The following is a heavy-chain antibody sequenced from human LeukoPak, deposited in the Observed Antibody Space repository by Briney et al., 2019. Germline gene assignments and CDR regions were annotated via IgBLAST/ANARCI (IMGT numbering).Heavy chain of an antibody. J-gene: IGHJ4*02. V-gene: IGHV3-7*01. CDR3: AKGNFDRSGFYSDH. D-gene: IGHD3-22*01. CDR2: IKEDGSEK. Sequence: GGSLRLSCVASGFTFRNRWMSWVRLAPGKGLEWVANIKEDGSEKHYVGSVKGRFIISRDNSKNTLFLQLNSLRAEDTAVYYCAKGNFDRSGFYSDHWGQGTLVTVSS. CDR1: GFTFRNRW.